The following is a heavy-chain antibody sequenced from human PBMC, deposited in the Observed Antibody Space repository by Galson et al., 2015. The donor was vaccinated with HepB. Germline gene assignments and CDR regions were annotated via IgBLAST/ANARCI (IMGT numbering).Heavy chain of an antibody. CDR1: GFTFSSYS. Sequence: SLRLSCAASGFTFSSYSMNWVRQAPGKGLEWVSSISSSSSYIYYADSVKGRFTISRDNAKNSLYLQMNSLRAEDTAVYYCARDPPHYDSSGYYYYYYGMDVWGQGTTVTVSS. J-gene: IGHJ6*02. CDR2: ISSSSSYI. D-gene: IGHD3-22*01. V-gene: IGHV3-21*01. CDR3: ARDPPHYDSSGYYYYYYGMDV.